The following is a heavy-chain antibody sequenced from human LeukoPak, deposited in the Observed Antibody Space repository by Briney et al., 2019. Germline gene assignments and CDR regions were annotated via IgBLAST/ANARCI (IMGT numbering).Heavy chain of an antibody. D-gene: IGHD5-18*01. CDR3: AKSPRGYSYGLLDY. CDR1: GFTFSSDS. CDR2: ISGSGGST. Sequence: PGGSLRLSCAASGFTFSSDSMNWVRQAPGKGLEWVSAISGSGGSTYYADSVKGRFTISRDNSKNTLYLQMNSLRAEDTAVYYCAKSPRGYSYGLLDYWGQGTLVTVSS. V-gene: IGHV3-23*01. J-gene: IGHJ4*02.